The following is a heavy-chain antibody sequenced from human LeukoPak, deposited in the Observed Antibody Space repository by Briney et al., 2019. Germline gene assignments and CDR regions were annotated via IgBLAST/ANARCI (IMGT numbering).Heavy chain of an antibody. CDR1: GFTFSSYG. J-gene: IGHJ4*02. D-gene: IGHD6-19*01. Sequence: GRSLRLSCAASGFTFSSYGMHWVRQAPGKGLEWVAVISYDGSNAYYADSVKGRFTISRDNSKNTLYLQMNSLRTEDTAVCYCAKDLGGYSSGWFLDWGQGTLVTVSS. CDR2: ISYDGSNA. V-gene: IGHV3-30*18. CDR3: AKDLGGYSSGWFLD.